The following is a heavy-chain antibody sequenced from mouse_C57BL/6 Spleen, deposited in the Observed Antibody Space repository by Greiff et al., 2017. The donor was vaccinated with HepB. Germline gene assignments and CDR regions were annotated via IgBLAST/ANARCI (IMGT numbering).Heavy chain of an antibody. CDR2: INPGSGGT. V-gene: IGHV1-54*01. D-gene: IGHD1-1*01. CDR3: ARDYGSSKGFAY. CDR1: GYAFTNYL. Sequence: VQLQQSGAELVRPGTSVKVSCKASGYAFTNYLIEWVKQRPGQGLEWIGVINPGSGGTNYNEKFKGKATLTADKASSTACMQLSSLTSEDSAVYFCARDYGSSKGFAYWGQGTLVTVSA. J-gene: IGHJ3*01.